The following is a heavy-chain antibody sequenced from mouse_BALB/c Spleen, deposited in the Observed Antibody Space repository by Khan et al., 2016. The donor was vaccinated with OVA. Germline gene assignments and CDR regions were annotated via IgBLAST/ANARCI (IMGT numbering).Heavy chain of an antibody. Sequence: QVQLKESGAELARPGASVKMSCKTSGYTFTSYTIHWVKQRPGQGLEWIGYINPSSGYTNYNQKFKDKATLTADKSSSTAYMQLSSLTSEDSAVXYCAREGAYYRSDGWFAYWGQGTLVTGSA. D-gene: IGHD2-14*01. CDR1: GYTFTSYT. V-gene: IGHV1-4*01. CDR3: AREGAYYRSDGWFAY. CDR2: INPSSGYT. J-gene: IGHJ3*01.